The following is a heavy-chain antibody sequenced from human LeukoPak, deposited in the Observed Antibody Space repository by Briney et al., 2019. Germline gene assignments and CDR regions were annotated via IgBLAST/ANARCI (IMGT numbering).Heavy chain of an antibody. CDR3: ARVLEVGATPLGY. Sequence: GRSLRLSCAASGFTFSNYAMHWVRQAPGKGLEGVAVISYDGSNNYYADSVKGRFTISRDNSKNTLYLQMNSLRAEDTAVYYCARVLEVGATPLGYWGQGTLVTVSS. CDR2: ISYDGSNN. CDR1: GFTFSNYA. D-gene: IGHD1-26*01. V-gene: IGHV3-30-3*01. J-gene: IGHJ4*02.